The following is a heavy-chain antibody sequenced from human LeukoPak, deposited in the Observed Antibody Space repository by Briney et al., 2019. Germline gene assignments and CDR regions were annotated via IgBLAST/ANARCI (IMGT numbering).Heavy chain of an antibody. CDR1: GGTFDTYA. Sequence: ASVNVSCTTSGGTFDTYAISWVRQAPGQGRQWMGGIIPILGTANYAQKFQGRVTITADESTTTAHMDLSSLRFEDTAVYYCARSAAAYYYYMDVWGKGTTVTVSS. J-gene: IGHJ6*03. CDR2: IIPILGTA. V-gene: IGHV1-69*13. CDR3: ARSAAAYYYYMDV.